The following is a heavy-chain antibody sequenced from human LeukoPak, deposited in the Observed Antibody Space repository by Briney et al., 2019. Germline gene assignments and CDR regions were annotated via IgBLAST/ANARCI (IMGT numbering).Heavy chain of an antibody. CDR2: IYTSGST. Sequence: SETLSLTCTVSGGSISSYYWSWIRQPAGKGLEWIGRIYTSGSTNYNPSLKSRVTMSLDTSKNQFSLKLTSVTAADTAVYYCARGSQRWLQYWYFDLWGRGTLVTVSS. J-gene: IGHJ2*01. CDR1: GGSISSYY. D-gene: IGHD5-24*01. CDR3: ARGSQRWLQYWYFDL. V-gene: IGHV4-4*07.